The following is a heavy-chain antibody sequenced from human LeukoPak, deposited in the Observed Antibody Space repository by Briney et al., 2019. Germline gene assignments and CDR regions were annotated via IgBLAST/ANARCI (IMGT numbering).Heavy chain of an antibody. J-gene: IGHJ5*02. CDR2: ISGSGGST. Sequence: PGGSLRLSCAASGFTFGSYAMSWVRQAPGKGLEWVSAISGSGGSTYYADPVKGRFTISRDNSKNTLYLQMNSLRAEDTAVYYCAKDAYSGSYYWFDPWGQGTLVTVSS. CDR1: GFTFGSYA. D-gene: IGHD1-26*01. V-gene: IGHV3-23*01. CDR3: AKDAYSGSYYWFDP.